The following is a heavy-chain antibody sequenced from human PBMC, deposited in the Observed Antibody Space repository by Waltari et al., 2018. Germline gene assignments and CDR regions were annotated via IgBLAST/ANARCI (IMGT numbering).Heavy chain of an antibody. V-gene: IGHV1-24*01. Sequence: QVQLVQSGAEVKKPGASVKVSCKVSGYTLTELSMHWVRQAPGKGLEWMGGVVPEDVETIYAQKFKGRVTMTDDTSTDTAYMELSTLRSEDTAVYYGATVVQLTFGDYWGQGTLVTVSS. J-gene: IGHJ4*02. CDR3: ATVVQLTFGDY. CDR1: GYTLTELS. D-gene: IGHD3-16*01. CDR2: VVPEDVET.